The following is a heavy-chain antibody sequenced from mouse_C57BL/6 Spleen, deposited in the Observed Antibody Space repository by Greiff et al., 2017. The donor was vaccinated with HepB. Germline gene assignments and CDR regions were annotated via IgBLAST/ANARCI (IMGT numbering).Heavy chain of an antibody. CDR3: ARQLVYYAMDY. Sequence: EVQVVESGGGLVKPGGSLKLSCAASGFTFSSYTMSWVRQTPEKRLEWVATISGGGGNTYYPDSVKGRFTISRDNAKNTLYLQMSSLRSEDTALYYCARQLVYYAMDYWGQGTSVTVSS. J-gene: IGHJ4*01. D-gene: IGHD4-1*01. CDR1: GFTFSSYT. CDR2: ISGGGGNT. V-gene: IGHV5-9*01.